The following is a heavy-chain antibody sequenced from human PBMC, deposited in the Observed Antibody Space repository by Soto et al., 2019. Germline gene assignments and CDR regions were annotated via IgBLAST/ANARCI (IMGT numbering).Heavy chain of an antibody. V-gene: IGHV3-23*01. D-gene: IGHD3-10*01. CDR1: GFTFSSYA. CDR2: ISGSGGST. J-gene: IGHJ4*02. Sequence: GGSLRLSCAASGFTFSSYAMSWVRQAPGKGLEWVSAISGSGGSTYYADSVKGRFTISRDNSKNTLYLQMNSLRAEDTAVYYCARSGGGKTYYYGSGSYYFDYWGQGTLVTVSS. CDR3: ARSGGGKTYYYGSGSYYFDY.